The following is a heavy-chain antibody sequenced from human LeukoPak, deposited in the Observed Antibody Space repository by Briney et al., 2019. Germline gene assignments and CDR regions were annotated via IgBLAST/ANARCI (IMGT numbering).Heavy chain of an antibody. CDR2: ISWNSGSI. CDR3: GKDMNKGIAVAGSDY. V-gene: IGHV3-9*01. Sequence: GGSVRLSCAASGFTFDDYAMHWVRQAPGKGLEWVSGISWNSGSIGYADSVKGRFTISRDNAKNSLYLQMNSLRAEDTALYYCGKDMNKGIAVAGSDYWGQGTLVTVSS. J-gene: IGHJ4*02. D-gene: IGHD6-19*01. CDR1: GFTFDDYA.